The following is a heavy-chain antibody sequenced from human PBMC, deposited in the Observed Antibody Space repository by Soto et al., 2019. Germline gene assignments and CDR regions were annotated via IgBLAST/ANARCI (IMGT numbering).Heavy chain of an antibody. CDR1: GYSFTSYW. J-gene: IGHJ6*02. Sequence: PGESLKISCKGSGYSFTSYWISWVRQMPGKGLEWMGRIDPSDSYTNYSPSFQGHVTISADTSKNQFSLKLSSVTAADTAVYFCARDGREYRLLLDGMDVWGQGTTVTVSS. CDR3: ARDGREYRLLLDGMDV. D-gene: IGHD2-2*01. V-gene: IGHV5-10-1*01. CDR2: IDPSDSYT.